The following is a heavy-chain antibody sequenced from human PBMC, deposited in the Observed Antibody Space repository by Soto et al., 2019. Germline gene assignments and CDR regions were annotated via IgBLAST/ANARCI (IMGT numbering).Heavy chain of an antibody. CDR1: GFTFINYA. CDR3: ARKVLGSTSRPDWWYFDL. J-gene: IGHJ2*01. CDR2: ISGGGDRT. Sequence: EVQLLESGGGLVLPGGSLRLSCVGSGFTFINYAMNWVRQTPGKGLEWVSGISGGGDRTFDADSVKGRFTISRDNSKNTVNLQMNSLRADDTAVYYCARKVLGSTSRPDWWYFDLWGRGTLVTVSS. V-gene: IGHV3-23*01. D-gene: IGHD2-2*01.